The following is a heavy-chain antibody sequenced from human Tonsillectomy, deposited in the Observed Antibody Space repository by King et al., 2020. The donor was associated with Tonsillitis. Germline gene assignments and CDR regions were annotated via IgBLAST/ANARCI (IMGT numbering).Heavy chain of an antibody. CDR2: ISGSGSTI. Sequence: VQLVESGGGLVKPGGSLRLSCAASEFTFSDYYTSWIRQAPGKGLEWVSYISGSGSTIYYADSVKGRFTISWDNAKNSLYLQMNSLRAEDTAIYYCARRDWVSFYFDYWGQGTPVTVSS. CDR1: EFTFSDYY. CDR3: ARRDWVSFYFDY. D-gene: IGHD3-9*01. V-gene: IGHV3-11*01. J-gene: IGHJ4*02.